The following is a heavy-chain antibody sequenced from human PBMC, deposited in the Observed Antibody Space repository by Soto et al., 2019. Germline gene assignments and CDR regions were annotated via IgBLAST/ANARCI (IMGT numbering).Heavy chain of an antibody. V-gene: IGHV4-4*07. D-gene: IGHD4-17*01. Sequence: SETLSLTCSVSGGSMSKFYWSWIRKTAGKVLEWMGRVYATGTSDYNPSLRSRIAMSVDISKKTFSLRLRSVTAADTGVYYCVRDGSKTLRDCFDPWGQGILVT. J-gene: IGHJ5*02. CDR3: VRDGSKTLRDCFDP. CDR1: GGSMSKFY. CDR2: VYATGTS.